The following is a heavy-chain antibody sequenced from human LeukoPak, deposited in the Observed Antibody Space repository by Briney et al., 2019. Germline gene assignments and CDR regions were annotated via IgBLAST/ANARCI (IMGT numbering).Heavy chain of an antibody. CDR3: ARGLATGYGFKTFDY. D-gene: IGHD5-12*01. CDR1: GDSVSSNSAA. V-gene: IGHV6-1*01. J-gene: IGHJ4*02. CDR2: TYYRSKWYN. Sequence: SQTLSLTCAISGDSVSSNSAAWNWIRQSPSRGLEWLGGTYYRSKWYNDYAESVKSRITINPDTSKNQFSLQLNSVTPEDTAVYYCARGLATGYGFKTFDYWGQGTLVTVSS.